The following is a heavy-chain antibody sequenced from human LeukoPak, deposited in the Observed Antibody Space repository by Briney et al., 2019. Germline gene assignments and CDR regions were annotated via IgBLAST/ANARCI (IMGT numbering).Heavy chain of an antibody. CDR2: ISHSGST. V-gene: IGHV4-38-2*02. D-gene: IGHD2-8*01. CDR1: GYSISSGYY. Sequence: SETLSLTCTVSGYSISSGYYWGWIRQPPGKGLEWNASISHSGSTYYNPSLKSRVTISVDMSKNQFSLQLSSVTAADTAVYYCGRGERGVDYWGQGTLVTVSS. J-gene: IGHJ4*02. CDR3: GRGERGVDY.